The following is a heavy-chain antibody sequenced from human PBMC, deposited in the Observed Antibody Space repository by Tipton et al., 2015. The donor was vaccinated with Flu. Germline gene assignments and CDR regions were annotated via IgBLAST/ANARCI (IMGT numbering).Heavy chain of an antibody. Sequence: LRLSCTVSGGSISSGSYYWSWIRQPAGKGLGWIGRIYTSGSTNYNPSLKSRVTISVDTSKNQFSLKLSSVTAADTAAYYCARDLDSSGWYDNWFDPWGQGTLVTVSS. CDR2: IYTSGST. D-gene: IGHD6-19*01. CDR3: ARDLDSSGWYDNWFDP. CDR1: GGSISSGSYY. J-gene: IGHJ5*02. V-gene: IGHV4-61*02.